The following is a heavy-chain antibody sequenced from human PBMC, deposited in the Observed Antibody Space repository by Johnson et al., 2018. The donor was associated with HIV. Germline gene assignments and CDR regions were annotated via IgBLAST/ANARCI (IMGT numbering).Heavy chain of an antibody. Sequence: EMHLVESGRGVVRPGGSLRLSCAASRFTFDDYVMSWVRQAPGKGLEWVSGINWNGGSTGYEDSVKGRFTISRDNAKNSLYLQMNSLRAEDTALYYCARDHLSSRGAFDIWGQGTMVTVSS. CDR2: INWNGGST. D-gene: IGHD6-13*01. J-gene: IGHJ3*02. CDR1: RFTFDDYV. V-gene: IGHV3-20*04. CDR3: ARDHLSSRGAFDI.